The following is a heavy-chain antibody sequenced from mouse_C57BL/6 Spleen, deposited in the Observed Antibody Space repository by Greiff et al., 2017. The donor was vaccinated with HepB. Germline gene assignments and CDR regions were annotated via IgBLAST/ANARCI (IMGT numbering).Heavy chain of an antibody. CDR1: GYTFTSYW. CDR2: IDPSDSYT. CDR3: ARSQQLLLRYFDV. J-gene: IGHJ1*03. D-gene: IGHD2-12*01. Sequence: QVQLQQPGAELVKPGASVKLSCKASGYTFTSYWMQWVKQRPGQGLEWIGEIDPSDSYTNYNQKFKGKATLTVDTSSSTAYMQLSSLTSEDSAVYYCARSQQLLLRYFDVWGTGTTVTASS. V-gene: IGHV1-50*01.